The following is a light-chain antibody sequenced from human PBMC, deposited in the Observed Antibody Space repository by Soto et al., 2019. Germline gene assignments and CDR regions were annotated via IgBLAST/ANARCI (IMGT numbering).Light chain of an antibody. CDR2: AAS. Sequence: FQTTQSPSSLSASVGDTVTLTCRASQGFTNYLAWYQQKPGKAPKLLIYAASTLQSGVPPRFSGSGSGTHFTLTISSLQPEDAATYYCQKYNTAPYTFGQGTRLEIK. J-gene: IGKJ5*01. CDR1: QGFTNY. V-gene: IGKV1-27*01. CDR3: QKYNTAPYT.